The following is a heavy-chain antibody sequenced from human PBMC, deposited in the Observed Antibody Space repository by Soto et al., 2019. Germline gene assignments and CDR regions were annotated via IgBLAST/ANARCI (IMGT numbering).Heavy chain of an antibody. CDR3: AKEFDSSGYYRGDAFDI. V-gene: IGHV3-23*01. Sequence: EVQLLESRGGLVQPGGSLRLSCAASGFTFSSYAMSWVRQAPGKGLEWVSAISGSGGSTYYADSVKGRFTISRDNSKNTLYLQMNSLRAEDTAVYYCAKEFDSSGYYRGDAFDIWGQGTMVTVSS. CDR1: GFTFSSYA. CDR2: ISGSGGST. D-gene: IGHD3-22*01. J-gene: IGHJ3*02.